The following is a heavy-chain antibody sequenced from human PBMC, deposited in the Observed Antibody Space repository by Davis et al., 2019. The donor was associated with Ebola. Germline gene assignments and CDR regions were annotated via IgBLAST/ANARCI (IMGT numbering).Heavy chain of an antibody. CDR1: GGSVSRSSDF. Sequence: MPAETLSLTCTVSGGSVSRSSDFWSWIRQSPGRGLEWIGYIYYSGSTNYNPSLKSRVTISVDTSKNQFSLKLTSVTAADTAVYYCARGDSYFDPSGYYAGPEAPDHWGQGTLVSVSS. V-gene: IGHV4-61*01. J-gene: IGHJ4*02. CDR2: IYYSGST. CDR3: ARGDSYFDPSGYYAGPEAPDH. D-gene: IGHD3-22*01.